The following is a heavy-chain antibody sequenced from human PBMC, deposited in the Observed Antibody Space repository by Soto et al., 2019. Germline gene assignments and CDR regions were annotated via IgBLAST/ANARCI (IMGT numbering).Heavy chain of an antibody. J-gene: IGHJ6*02. V-gene: IGHV1-18*01. Sequence: QVQLVQSGAEVKKPGASVKVSCKASGYTFTSYGISWVRQAPGQGLEWMGWISAYNGNTNYAQKLQGRVTMTTDTSTSTAYMEVRSLRSDDTAGYYCARAGSGDAHYCYGMDVWGQGTTVTVSS. CDR3: ARAGSGDAHYCYGMDV. D-gene: IGHD3-10*01. CDR1: GYTFTSYG. CDR2: ISAYNGNT.